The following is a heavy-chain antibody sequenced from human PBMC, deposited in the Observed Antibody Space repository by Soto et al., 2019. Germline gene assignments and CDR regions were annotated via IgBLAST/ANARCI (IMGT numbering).Heavy chain of an antibody. J-gene: IGHJ4*02. CDR3: AREQNNWKL. V-gene: IGHV4-59*01. D-gene: IGHD1-1*01. CDR2: VSHTGNT. CDR1: GVSFTPYY. Sequence: QVQLHESGPGLVKPSETLSLTCTVSGVSFTPYYWTWIRHPPGKGLEWIGYVSHTGNTDYNPSLKRPVTISHHTYKNQVALRLESVTAADTAMYYCAREQNNWKLWGQGTLVTVSS.